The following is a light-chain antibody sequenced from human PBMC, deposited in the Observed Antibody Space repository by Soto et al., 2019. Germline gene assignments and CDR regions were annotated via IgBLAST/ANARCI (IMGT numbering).Light chain of an antibody. Sequence: DIQMTQSPSSLSASVGDRVTITCRASHSVASYFNWFQQRPGKAPSLLIYAVTTLHTGVPSRFSGSRSGTNFTLTISRLQPEDFATYYCQESSTTPAFTFGPGTKVDFK. CDR2: AVT. CDR1: HSVASY. CDR3: QESSTTPAFT. J-gene: IGKJ3*01. V-gene: IGKV1-39*01.